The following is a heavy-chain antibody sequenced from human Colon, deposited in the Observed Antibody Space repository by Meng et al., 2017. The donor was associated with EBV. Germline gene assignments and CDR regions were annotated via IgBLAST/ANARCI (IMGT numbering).Heavy chain of an antibody. CDR1: AGTVRSGGLT. V-gene: IGHV4-31*03. CDR2: IYYMGSP. J-gene: IGHJ4*02. Sequence: GLGDPSQSLSLPFPVSAGTVRSGGLTWLWLLQQPVKGLELFGHIYYMGSPFYNPSLKRRVIISIDTSKNQFSLNLRSVTAADTAVYYCARVSSGWDYFDYWGQGTLVTVSS. D-gene: IGHD6-19*01. CDR3: ARVSSGWDYFDY.